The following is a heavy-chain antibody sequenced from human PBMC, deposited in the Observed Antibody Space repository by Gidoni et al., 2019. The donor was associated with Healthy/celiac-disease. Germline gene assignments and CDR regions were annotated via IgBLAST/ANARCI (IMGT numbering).Heavy chain of an antibody. J-gene: IGHJ5*02. D-gene: IGHD3-16*01. Sequence: QVQLQPWGAGLLTPSETLSLTCAVYGGSFSGYYWSWIRQPPGKGLEGIGEINHSGSTNYNPSLKSRVTISVDTSKNQFSLKLSSVTAADTAVYYCARGSRIYVGWFDPWGQGTLVTVSS. CDR3: ARGSRIYVGWFDP. CDR1: GGSFSGYY. V-gene: IGHV4-34*01. CDR2: INHSGST.